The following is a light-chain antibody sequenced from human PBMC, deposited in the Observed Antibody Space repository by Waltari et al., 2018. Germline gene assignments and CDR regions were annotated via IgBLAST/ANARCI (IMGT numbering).Light chain of an antibody. CDR1: SSDVGSYNL. CDR2: EVT. J-gene: IGLJ3*02. Sequence: QSALTQPASVPGSPGQSIIISCTGTSSDVGSYNLVSWYQHHPGKAPNLMIYEVTKRPSGFSNRFSGSKSGNTASLTISGLQTEDEADYYCASYAGSSPLVFGGGTKVTVL. CDR3: ASYAGSSPLV. V-gene: IGLV2-23*02.